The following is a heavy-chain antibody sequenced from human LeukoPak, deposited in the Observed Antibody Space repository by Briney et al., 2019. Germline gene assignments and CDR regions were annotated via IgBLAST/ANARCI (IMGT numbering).Heavy chain of an antibody. J-gene: IGHJ4*02. CDR2: INHSGST. CDR3: ASCSVAAADSHYFDS. V-gene: IGHV4-34*01. Sequence: PSETLSLTCAVYGGSFSGYYWSWIRQPPGKGLEWIGEINHSGSTNYNPSLKSRVTISVDTSKNQFSLKLSSVTAADTAVYYCASCSVAAADSHYFDSWGQGTLVTVSS. CDR1: GGSFSGYY. D-gene: IGHD6-25*01.